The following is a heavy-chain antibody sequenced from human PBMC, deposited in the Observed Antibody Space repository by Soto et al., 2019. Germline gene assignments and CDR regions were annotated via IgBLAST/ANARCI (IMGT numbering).Heavy chain of an antibody. Sequence: EVQLLESGGNLVQSGGSLRLSCAASGFTFSSYAMSWVRQAPGKGLEWVSTITGSGDNTHYADSVKGRFTISRDNSKNTLYQQMNSLRAEDTALYYCAKGRSSVAANFGNYWGQGTLVTVSS. V-gene: IGHV3-23*01. CDR3: AKGRSSVAANFGNY. D-gene: IGHD6-19*01. CDR2: ITGSGDNT. J-gene: IGHJ4*02. CDR1: GFTFSSYA.